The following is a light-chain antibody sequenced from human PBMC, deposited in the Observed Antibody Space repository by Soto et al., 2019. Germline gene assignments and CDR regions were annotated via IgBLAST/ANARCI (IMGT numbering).Light chain of an antibody. CDR3: QQYSDHWT. CDR2: KAS. J-gene: IGKJ1*01. CDR1: RSIINW. Sequence: TPSPSTLSASGGDRVTISCRASRSIINWLAWYQQKSGKGPKLLIYKASNLQTGVPSRFSGSGYGTEFTLTISSLQPDDVATYYCQQYSDHWTFGQGTKVDI. V-gene: IGKV1-5*03.